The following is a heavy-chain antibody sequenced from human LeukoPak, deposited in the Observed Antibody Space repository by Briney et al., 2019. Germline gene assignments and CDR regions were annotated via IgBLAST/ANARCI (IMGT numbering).Heavy chain of an antibody. D-gene: IGHD3-3*01. Sequence: PSETLSLTCTVSGYSISSGYYWGWIRQPPGKGLEWIGSIYHSGGTYYNPSLKSRVTISVDTSKNQFSLKLSSVTAADTAVYYCARAPGDFERWFDPWGQGTLVTVSS. CDR3: ARAPGDFERWFDP. CDR1: GYSISSGYY. J-gene: IGHJ5*02. V-gene: IGHV4-38-2*02. CDR2: IYHSGGT.